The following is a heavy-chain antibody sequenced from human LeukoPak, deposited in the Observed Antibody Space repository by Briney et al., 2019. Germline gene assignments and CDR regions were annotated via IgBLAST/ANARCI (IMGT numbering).Heavy chain of an antibody. Sequence: GGSLRLSCADSGFIVSGNYMSWVRQAPGKGLEWVSVIYSDGSTSYADSVKGRFTISRDNSKNTLYLQMNSLRAEDTAVYYCPRTPHTAGTMGFDYWGQGILVSVSS. CDR1: GFIVSGNY. CDR3: PRTPHTAGTMGFDY. D-gene: IGHD1-14*01. J-gene: IGHJ4*02. CDR2: IYSDGST. V-gene: IGHV3-53*01.